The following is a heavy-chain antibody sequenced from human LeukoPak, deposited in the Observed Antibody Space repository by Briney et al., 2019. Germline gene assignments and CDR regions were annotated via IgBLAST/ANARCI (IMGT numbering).Heavy chain of an antibody. D-gene: IGHD3-3*01. Sequence: SETLSLTCTVSGGSISSYYWSWIRQPPGKGLEWIGYIYYSGSAIYSPSLKSRVTISVDTSKDQFSLRLSSVTAADTAVYYCARGPEWYYFDYWGQGTLVTVSS. CDR3: ARGPEWYYFDY. CDR1: GGSISSYY. J-gene: IGHJ4*02. V-gene: IGHV4-59*08. CDR2: IYYSGSA.